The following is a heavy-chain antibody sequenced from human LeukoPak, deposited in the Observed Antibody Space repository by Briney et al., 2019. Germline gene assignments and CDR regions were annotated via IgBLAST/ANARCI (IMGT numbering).Heavy chain of an antibody. Sequence: SETLSLTCTVSGGSISSYYWSWIRQPPGKGLEWIGYIYYSGSTNYNPSLKSRVTISVDTSKNQFSLKLSSVTAADTAVYYCASMRWFGGGGYWYFDLWGRGTLVTVSS. CDR3: ASMRWFGGGGYWYFDL. D-gene: IGHD3-10*01. CDR2: IYYSGST. CDR1: GGSISSYY. V-gene: IGHV4-59*01. J-gene: IGHJ2*01.